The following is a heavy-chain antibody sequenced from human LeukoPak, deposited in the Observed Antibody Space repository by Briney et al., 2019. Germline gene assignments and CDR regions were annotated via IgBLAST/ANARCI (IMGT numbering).Heavy chain of an antibody. Sequence: SETLSLTCTVSGGSISSYYWSWIRQPPGKGLEWIGYIYYSGSTNYNPSLKSRVTISVDTSKNQFSLKLSSVTAADTAVYYCARAVGARFWFDPWGRGTLVTVSS. CDR2: IYYSGST. CDR3: ARAVGARFWFDP. J-gene: IGHJ5*02. D-gene: IGHD1-26*01. CDR1: GGSISSYY. V-gene: IGHV4-59*01.